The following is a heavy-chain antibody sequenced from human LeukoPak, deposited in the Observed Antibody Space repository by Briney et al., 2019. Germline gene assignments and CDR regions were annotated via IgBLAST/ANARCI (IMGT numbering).Heavy chain of an antibody. D-gene: IGHD3-10*02. J-gene: IGHJ6*04. Sequence: WGSLRLSCAASGFTFSCYAMHWVRQAPGKGLEWVAVISYDGSNKYYADSVKGRFTISRDNAKNSLYLQMNSLRAEDTAVYYCAELGITMIGGVWGKGTTVTISS. CDR3: AELGITMIGGV. CDR1: GFTFSCYA. V-gene: IGHV3-30*04. CDR2: ISYDGSNK.